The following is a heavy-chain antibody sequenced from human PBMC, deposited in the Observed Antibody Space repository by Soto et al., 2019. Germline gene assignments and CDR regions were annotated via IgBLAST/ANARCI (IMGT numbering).Heavy chain of an antibody. D-gene: IGHD6-13*01. Sequence: AGGSLRLSCAASGFTFRSFTMNWVRQAPGKGLEWVSTISSNSAYIYYTDALRGRFTISRDNAKNSLHLQMNSLRAEDTAVYYCTRDASRDSSARGWFDPWGPGTLVTISS. V-gene: IGHV3-21*01. J-gene: IGHJ5*02. CDR3: TRDASRDSSARGWFDP. CDR1: GFTFRSFT. CDR2: ISSNSAYI.